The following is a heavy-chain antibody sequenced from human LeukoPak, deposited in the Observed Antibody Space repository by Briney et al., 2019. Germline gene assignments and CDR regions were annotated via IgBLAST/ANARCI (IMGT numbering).Heavy chain of an antibody. Sequence: GGSLRLSCAASGFTFSSYGMHWVRQAPGKGLEWVAVIWYDGSNKYYADSVKGRFTISRDNSKSTLYLQMNSLRAEDTAVYYCARDSEGYCSSTSCYGDFDYWGQGTLVTVSS. CDR2: IWYDGSNK. D-gene: IGHD2-2*01. CDR1: GFTFSSYG. J-gene: IGHJ4*02. V-gene: IGHV3-33*01. CDR3: ARDSEGYCSSTSCYGDFDY.